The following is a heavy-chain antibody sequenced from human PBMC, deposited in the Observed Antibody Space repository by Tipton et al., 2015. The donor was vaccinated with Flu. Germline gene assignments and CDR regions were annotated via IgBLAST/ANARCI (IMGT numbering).Heavy chain of an antibody. CDR1: GFTLSSYW. V-gene: IGHV3-7*01. J-gene: IGHJ4*02. CDR2: IKQDGSEK. Sequence: LVQSGGGLVQPGGSLRLSCAASGFTLSSYWMSWVRQAPGKGLEWVANIKQDGSEKYYVDSVKGRFTISRDNAKNSLYLQMNSLRVEDTAVYYCVRAIAAAGSRWGQGTLITVSS. D-gene: IGHD6-13*01. CDR3: VRAIAAAGSR.